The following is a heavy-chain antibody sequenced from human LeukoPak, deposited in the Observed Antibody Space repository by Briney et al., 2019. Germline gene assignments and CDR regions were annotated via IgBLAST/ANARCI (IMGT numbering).Heavy chain of an antibody. J-gene: IGHJ3*02. CDR1: GYTFTSYD. V-gene: IGHV1-8*01. CDR2: MNPNSGNT. CDR3: ARALRYFDWLLRDDAFDI. D-gene: IGHD3-9*01. Sequence: ASVKVSRKASGYTFTSYDINWVRQATGQGLEWMGWMNPNSGNTGYAQKFQGRVTMTRNTSISTAYMELSSLRSEDTAVYYCARALRYFDWLLRDDAFDIWGQGTMVTVSS.